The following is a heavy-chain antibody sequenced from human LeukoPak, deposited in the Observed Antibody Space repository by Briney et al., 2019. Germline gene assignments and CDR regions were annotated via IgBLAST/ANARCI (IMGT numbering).Heavy chain of an antibody. CDR2: IYGGGSGTT. J-gene: IGHJ4*02. CDR3: ASAVDGTKYYFAY. D-gene: IGHD6-19*01. CDR1: TLSVRTAC. Sequence: GGSLRLSCAASTLSVRTACMTWVRQTAGKGLEWVAVIYGGGSGTTFYAASVKGRFTISRDTSKNTLYLQMNNLRAEDTAVNYSASAVDGTKYYFAYWDQGTLVTISS. V-gene: IGHV3-53*01.